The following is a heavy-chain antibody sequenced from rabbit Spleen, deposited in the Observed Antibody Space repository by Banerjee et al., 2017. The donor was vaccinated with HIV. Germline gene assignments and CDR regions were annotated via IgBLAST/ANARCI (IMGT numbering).Heavy chain of an antibody. CDR2: IYTGSSGST. Sequence: QSLEESGGDLVKPGASLTLTCTASGFSFSSSYYLCWVHQAPGKGLEWIGCIYTGSSGSTYYASWAKGRFTISKTSSTTVTLQMTSLTAADTATYFCARSANSNYYYGMDLWGPGTLVTVS. CDR1: GFSFSSSYY. CDR3: ARSANSNYYYGMDL. J-gene: IGHJ6*01. D-gene: IGHD1-1*01. V-gene: IGHV1S40*01.